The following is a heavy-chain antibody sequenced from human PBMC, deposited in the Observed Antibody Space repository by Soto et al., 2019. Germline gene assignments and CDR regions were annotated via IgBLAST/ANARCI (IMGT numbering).Heavy chain of an antibody. Sequence: GASVKVPCKASGYTFTSDGIIWVRQAPGQGREWMGWISAYNGNTNYAQKLQGRVTMTTDTSTSTAYMELRSLRSDDTAVYYCARDPSYDLWSGSALRSDYWGQGTLVTVSS. CDR1: GYTFTSDG. CDR2: ISAYNGNT. J-gene: IGHJ4*02. V-gene: IGHV1-18*01. CDR3: ARDPSYDLWSGSALRSDY. D-gene: IGHD3-3*01.